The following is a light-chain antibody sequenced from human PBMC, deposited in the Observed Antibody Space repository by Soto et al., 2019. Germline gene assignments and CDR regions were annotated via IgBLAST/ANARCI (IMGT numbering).Light chain of an antibody. CDR3: GSYSSTTTREV. J-gene: IGLJ1*01. CDR1: SSDVGGYDF. Sequence: QSDLAHPASVSGSPGQSITISCTGASSDVGGYDFVSWYQHHPGTPPKLIIYEVTHRPSGVSHRFSGSKSASTASLTISGLQVEDEADYFCGSYSSTTTREVFGTGTKVTVL. CDR2: EVT. V-gene: IGLV2-14*01.